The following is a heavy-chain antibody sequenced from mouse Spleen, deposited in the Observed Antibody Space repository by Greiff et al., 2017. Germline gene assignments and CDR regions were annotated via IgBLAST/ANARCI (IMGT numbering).Heavy chain of an antibody. CDR2: ISYDGSN. CDR1: GYSITSGYY. Sequence: EVQVVESGPGLVKPSQSLSLTCSVTGYSITSGYYWNWIRQFPGNKLEWMGYISYDGSNNYNPSLKNRISITRDTSKNQFFLKLNSVTTEDTATYYCAGGYYYGSYFDYWGQGTTLTVSS. D-gene: IGHD1-1*01. CDR3: AGGYYYGSYFDY. V-gene: IGHV3-6*02. J-gene: IGHJ2*01.